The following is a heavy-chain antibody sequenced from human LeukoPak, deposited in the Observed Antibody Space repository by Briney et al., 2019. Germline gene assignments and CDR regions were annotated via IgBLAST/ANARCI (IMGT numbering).Heavy chain of an antibody. D-gene: IGHD3-22*01. CDR3: ARGSTYYYDSSGYSTIDY. Sequence: ASVKVSCKASGYTFTSYAMNWVRQAPGQGLEWMGWINPNSGGTNYAQKFQGRVTMTRDTSISTAYMELSRLRSDDTAVYYCARGSTYYYDSSGYSTIDYWGQGTLVTVSS. J-gene: IGHJ4*02. V-gene: IGHV1-2*02. CDR1: GYTFTSYA. CDR2: INPNSGGT.